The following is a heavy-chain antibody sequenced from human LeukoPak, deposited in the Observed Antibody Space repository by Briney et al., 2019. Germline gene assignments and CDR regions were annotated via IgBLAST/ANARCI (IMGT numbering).Heavy chain of an antibody. J-gene: IGHJ4*02. CDR3: ARRGVAGAFDY. D-gene: IGHD2-15*01. CDR2: IYYSGST. V-gene: IGHV4-61*05. Sequence: SETLSLTCTVSGGSISSSSYYWGWIRQPPGKGLEWIGYIYYSGSTNYNPSLKSRVTISVDTSKNQFSLKLSSVTAADTAVYYCARRGVAGAFDYWGQGTLVTVSS. CDR1: GGSISSSSYY.